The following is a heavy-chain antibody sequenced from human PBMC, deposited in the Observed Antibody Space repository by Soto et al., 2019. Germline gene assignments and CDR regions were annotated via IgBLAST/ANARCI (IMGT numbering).Heavy chain of an antibody. CDR2: INSDGSST. D-gene: IGHD3-9*01. CDR3: ATDLYYDIFTPLGNRYDY. V-gene: IGHV3-74*01. Sequence: GGSLRLSCAASGFTLSSYRMHWVRQAPGKGLVWVSRINSDGSSTSYADSVKGRFTISRENAKNTLYLQMNSLRAEDTAVYYCATDLYYDIFTPLGNRYDYWARGTLVTVSS. CDR1: GFTLSSYR. J-gene: IGHJ4*02.